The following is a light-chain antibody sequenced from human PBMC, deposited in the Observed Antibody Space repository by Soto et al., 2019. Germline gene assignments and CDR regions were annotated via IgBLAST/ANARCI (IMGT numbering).Light chain of an antibody. CDR3: QQYNNWPPMST. J-gene: IGKJ2*01. Sequence: EIVMTQSPVTLSVSPGERATLSCRASQSVSSNLAWYQQKPGQAPTLLIYGASARATGIPARFSGSGSGTEFTLTISSLQSEDFVIYYCQQYNNWPPMSTFGQGTKLEMK. CDR2: GAS. CDR1: QSVSSN. V-gene: IGKV3-15*01.